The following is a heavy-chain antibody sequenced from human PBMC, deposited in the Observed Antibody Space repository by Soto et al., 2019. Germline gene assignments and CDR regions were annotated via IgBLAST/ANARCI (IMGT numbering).Heavy chain of an antibody. CDR3: ARDRGGALDS. CDR1: GFTFNTFA. CDR2: LSGSGSLS. Sequence: EVLLLESGGGLVQPGGSLRLSCAASGFTFNTFAMTWVRQAPGKGLEWVSALSGSGSLSYYADSVKGRFTISRDNSKNKMYLKMNNLRVDETAVYFCARDRGGALDSWGQGTLVTVSS. V-gene: IGHV3-23*01. D-gene: IGHD2-15*01. J-gene: IGHJ4*02.